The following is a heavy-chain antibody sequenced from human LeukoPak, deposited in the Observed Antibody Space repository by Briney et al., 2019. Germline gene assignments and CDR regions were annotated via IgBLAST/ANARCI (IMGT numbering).Heavy chain of an antibody. J-gene: IGHJ5*02. D-gene: IGHD1-1*01. V-gene: IGHV3-74*01. CDR1: GFTFSSYW. Sequence: GGSLRLSCAASGFTFSSYWMHWVRQAPGKGLVWVSRINSDGSSTSYADSVKGRFTISRDNSKNTLYLQMNSLRSDDTAVYYCARTNWNDRGWFDPWGQGTLVTVSS. CDR3: ARTNWNDRGWFDP. CDR2: INSDGSST.